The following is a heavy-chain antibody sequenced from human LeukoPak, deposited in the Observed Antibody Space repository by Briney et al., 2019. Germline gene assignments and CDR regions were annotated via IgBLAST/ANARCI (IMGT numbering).Heavy chain of an antibody. V-gene: IGHV4-59*12. CDR3: ARAAAGTGNFDY. CDR2: IYYSGST. Sequence: SETLSLTCTVSGGSISSYYWNWIRQPPGKGLEWIGYIYYSGSTNYNPSLKSRLTMSLDTSKNQFSLRLSSVIAADTAVYYCARAAAGTGNFDYWGQGTLVTVSS. J-gene: IGHJ4*02. D-gene: IGHD6-13*01. CDR1: GGSISSYY.